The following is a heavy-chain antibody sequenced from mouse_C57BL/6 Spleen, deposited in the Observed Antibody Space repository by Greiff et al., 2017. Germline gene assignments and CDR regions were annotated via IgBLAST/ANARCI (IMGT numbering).Heavy chain of an antibody. CDR1: GYTFTSYW. V-gene: IGHV1-50*01. CDR3: ARGSDVDY. Sequence: QVQLQQPGAELVKPGASVKLSCKASGYTFTSYWMQWVKQRPGQGLEWIGEIDPSDSYTNYNQKFKGKATLTVDPSSSTAYMQLSSLTSEDSAVYYCARGSDVDYWGQGTTLTVSS. J-gene: IGHJ2*01. CDR2: IDPSDSYT.